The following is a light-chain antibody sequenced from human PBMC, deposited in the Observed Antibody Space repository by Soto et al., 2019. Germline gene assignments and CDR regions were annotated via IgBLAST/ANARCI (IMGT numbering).Light chain of an antibody. Sequence: DIQMTHSPSTLSASVGDRVTITCRASQSIGRFLAWYQHQPGKAPKLLIYDASTLESGVPSRFSGTGSGTEFTFSITSLQPEDFGTYYCQQCYMGWTFGQGTKVDFK. CDR3: QQCYMGWT. CDR2: DAS. V-gene: IGKV1-5*01. CDR1: QSIGRF. J-gene: IGKJ1*01.